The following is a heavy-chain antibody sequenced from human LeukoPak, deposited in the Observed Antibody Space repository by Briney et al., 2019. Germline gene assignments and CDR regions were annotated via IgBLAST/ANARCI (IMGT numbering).Heavy chain of an antibody. CDR1: GGSISSSSYY. Sequence: KPSETLSLTCTVSGGSISSSSYYWGWIRQPPGKGLEWIGYIHYSGTTKYNPSHKSRVTILVDTSKNQFSLNLSSVTGADTAVYYCTRGYGSYSSSASRYFYHYMDVWGKGTTVTVSS. CDR2: IHYSGTT. D-gene: IGHD6-13*01. CDR3: TRGYGSYSSSASRYFYHYMDV. V-gene: IGHV4-61*05. J-gene: IGHJ6*03.